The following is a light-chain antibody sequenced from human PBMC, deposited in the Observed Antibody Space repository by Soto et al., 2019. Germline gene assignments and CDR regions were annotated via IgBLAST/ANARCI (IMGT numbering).Light chain of an antibody. CDR3: CSDAGNPYV. V-gene: IGLV2-23*01. CDR2: EGS. Sequence: QSALTQPASVSGSPGQSIAISCTGTSSDVGSYNSVSWYQQHPGKAPKLMIYEGSKRPLGVSDRFTGSKSGNTASLTISGLKAEDEADYYCCSDAGNPYVFGTGTKVTVL. CDR1: SSDVGSYNS. J-gene: IGLJ1*01.